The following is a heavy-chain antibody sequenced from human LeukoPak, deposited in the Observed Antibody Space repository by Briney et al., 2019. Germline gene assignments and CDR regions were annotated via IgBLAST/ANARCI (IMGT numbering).Heavy chain of an antibody. CDR3: AKIPPGYCSAGSCYLDY. D-gene: IGHD2-15*01. CDR1: GLTFGDYA. CDR2: ISSSSRDT. V-gene: IGHV3-23*01. Sequence: GGSLRLSCAASGLTFGDYAMSWVRQAPGKGLEWVSTISSSSRDTYYADSEKGRFTISRDNSKNTLNLQMNSLRAEDTAVFYCAKIPPGYCSAGSCYLDYWGQGTLVTVSS. J-gene: IGHJ4*02.